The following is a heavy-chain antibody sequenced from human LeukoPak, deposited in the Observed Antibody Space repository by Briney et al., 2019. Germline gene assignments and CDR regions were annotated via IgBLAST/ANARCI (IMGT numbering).Heavy chain of an antibody. CDR2: IYYSGST. CDR1: GGSISSSSYY. J-gene: IGHJ4*02. D-gene: IGHD6-19*01. CDR3: ARGGRQWLVFVWVKYYFDY. Sequence: SETLSLTCTVSGGSISSSSYYWGWIRQPPGKGLEWIGSIYYSGSTYYNPSLKSRVTISVDTSKNQFSLKLSSVTAADTAVYYCARGGRQWLVFVWVKYYFDYWGQGTLVTVSS. V-gene: IGHV4-39*01.